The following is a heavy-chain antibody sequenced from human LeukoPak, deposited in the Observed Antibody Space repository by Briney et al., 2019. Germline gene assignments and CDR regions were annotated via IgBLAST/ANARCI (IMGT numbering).Heavy chain of an antibody. D-gene: IGHD3-16*02. CDR2: ISSSGSTI. J-gene: IGHJ5*02. Sequence: GGSLRLSCAASGFTFSSYEMNWVRQAPGKGLEWVSYISSSGSTIYYADSVKGRFTISRDNAKNSLYLQMNSLRAEDTAVYYCARDIGDYVWGSYHLRFDPWGQGILVTVSS. CDR3: ARDIGDYVWGSYHLRFDP. CDR1: GFTFSSYE. V-gene: IGHV3-48*03.